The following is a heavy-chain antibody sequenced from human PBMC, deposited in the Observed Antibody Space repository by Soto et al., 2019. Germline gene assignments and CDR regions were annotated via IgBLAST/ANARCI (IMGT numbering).Heavy chain of an antibody. J-gene: IGHJ4*02. V-gene: IGHV6-1*01. CDR1: GDSVSSNSAA. CDR3: ARDEYCSGGSCYRFDY. CDR2: TYYRSKWYN. Sequence: SPTLSLPCAISGDSVSSNSAAWNWIRQSPSRGLEWLGRTYYRSKWYNDYAVSVKSRITINPDTSKNQFSLQLNSVTPEDTAVYYCARDEYCSGGSCYRFDYWGQGTLVTVSS. D-gene: IGHD2-15*01.